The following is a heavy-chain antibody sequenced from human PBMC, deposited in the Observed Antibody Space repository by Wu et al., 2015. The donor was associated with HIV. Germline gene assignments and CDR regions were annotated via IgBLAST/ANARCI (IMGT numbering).Heavy chain of an antibody. CDR2: FDPEEGKT. D-gene: IGHD3-10*01. CDR1: GYTLTDLS. CDR3: VTVRFGSGNPMDN. J-gene: IGHJ4*02. V-gene: IGHV1-24*01. Sequence: QVHLVQSGAEVKKPGASVKVSCKVSGYTLTDLSINWVRQAPGKGLEWMGGFDPEEGKTLYAQKLQGRVTMTEDSSADTAYMDLSSLTSDDTAVYYCVTVRFGSGNPMDNWGQGTLVTVSS.